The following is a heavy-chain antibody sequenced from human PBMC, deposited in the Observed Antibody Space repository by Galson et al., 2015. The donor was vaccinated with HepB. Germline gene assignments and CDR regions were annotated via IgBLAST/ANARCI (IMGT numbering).Heavy chain of an antibody. D-gene: IGHD3-16*01. Sequence: SVKVSCKASGYTFTGYYMHWVRQAPGQGLEWMGWINPNSGGTNYAQKFQGRVTMTRDTSISTAYMELSRLRSDDTAVYYCARDTGITVGGVLFDYWGQGTLVTVSS. J-gene: IGHJ4*02. V-gene: IGHV1-2*02. CDR1: GYTFTGYY. CDR2: INPNSGGT. CDR3: ARDTGITVGGVLFDY.